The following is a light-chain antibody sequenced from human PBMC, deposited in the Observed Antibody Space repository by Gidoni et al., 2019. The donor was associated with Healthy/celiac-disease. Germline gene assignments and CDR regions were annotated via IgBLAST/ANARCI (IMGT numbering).Light chain of an antibody. Sequence: EIVLTQSPGTLSLSPGERATLSCRASQSVSSSYLAWYQQKPGQAPRLLIYGASSSATGIPDRFSGSGSGTDFTFTISRLEPEDFAVYYCQQYGSSRTWTFGQGTKVEIK. CDR1: QSVSSSY. CDR3: QQYGSSRTWT. J-gene: IGKJ1*01. CDR2: GAS. V-gene: IGKV3-20*01.